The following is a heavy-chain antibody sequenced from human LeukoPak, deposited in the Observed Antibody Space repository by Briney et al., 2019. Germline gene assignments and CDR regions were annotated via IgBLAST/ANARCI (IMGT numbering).Heavy chain of an antibody. CDR3: AKGNWGSPFDY. Sequence: GGSLRLSCAASGFTFGDYSMHWVRHAPGRGLEWVSGINWKSAGIVYADSVKGRFTISRDNAKNSLYLQLNSLTTEDTVLYYCAKGNWGSPFDYWGQGTLVTVSS. D-gene: IGHD7-27*01. CDR2: INWKSAGI. CDR1: GFTFGDYS. J-gene: IGHJ4*02. V-gene: IGHV3-9*01.